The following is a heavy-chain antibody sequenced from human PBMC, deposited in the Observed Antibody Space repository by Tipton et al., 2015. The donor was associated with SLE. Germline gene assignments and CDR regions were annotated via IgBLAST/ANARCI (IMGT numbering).Heavy chain of an antibody. CDR1: GGSFSGYY. Sequence: TLSLTCAVYGGSFSGYYWNWIRQPPGKGLEWIGEINHIGITKYNPSLKSRVTISVDTSKNQFSLKLSSVTAADTAVYYCARATSQYGFWSRYLDLWGRGTLVTVSS. CDR2: INHIGIT. D-gene: IGHD2-2*01. V-gene: IGHV4-34*01. CDR3: ARATSQYGFWSRYLDL. J-gene: IGHJ2*01.